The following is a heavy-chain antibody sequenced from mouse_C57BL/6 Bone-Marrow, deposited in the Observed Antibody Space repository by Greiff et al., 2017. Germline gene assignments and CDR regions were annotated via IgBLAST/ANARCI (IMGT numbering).Heavy chain of an antibody. Sequence: DVMLVESGGDLVKPGGSLKLSCAASGFTFSSYGLSWVRQTPDKRLEWVATLSSGGSYTYYPDSVKGRFTISRANAKNTLYLQMSSLKSEDTAMYYCARRGYYGSIFYWYFDVWGTGTTVTVSS. CDR2: LSSGGSYT. CDR3: ARRGYYGSIFYWYFDV. CDR1: GFTFSSYG. V-gene: IGHV5-6*02. J-gene: IGHJ1*03. D-gene: IGHD1-1*01.